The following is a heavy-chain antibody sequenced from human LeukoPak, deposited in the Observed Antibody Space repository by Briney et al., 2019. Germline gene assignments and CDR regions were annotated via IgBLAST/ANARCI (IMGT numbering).Heavy chain of an antibody. CDR1: GFTFTNAW. V-gene: IGHV3-15*01. CDR2: IKSKSDGGAT. D-gene: IGHD2-15*01. CDR3: TTDGSSYSGAASFDY. Sequence: GGSLRLSCAASGFTFTNAWMSWVRQAPGKGLEWVGRIKSKSDGGATDYATPVKGRFTISRDDSKDTLNLQMNSLNIEDTGVYYCTTDGSSYSGAASFDYWGQGTLVVVSS. J-gene: IGHJ4*02.